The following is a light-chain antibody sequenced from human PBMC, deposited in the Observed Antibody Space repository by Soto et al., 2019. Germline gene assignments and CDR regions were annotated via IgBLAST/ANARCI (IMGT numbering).Light chain of an antibody. CDR2: EVS. CDR1: SSDVGGYNY. V-gene: IGLV2-14*01. J-gene: IGLJ1*01. Sequence: QSALTQPASVSGSPGQSITISCTGTSSDVGGYNYVSWYQQHPGKAPKLMIYEVSNRPSGVSNRFSGSKSGNTASLPISGLQAEDEADYSCSSYTSSSTPDVFGSGTKLTVL. CDR3: SSYTSSSTPDV.